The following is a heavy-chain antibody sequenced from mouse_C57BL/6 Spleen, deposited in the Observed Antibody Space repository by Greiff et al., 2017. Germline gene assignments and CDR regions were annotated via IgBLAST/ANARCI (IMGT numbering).Heavy chain of an antibody. CDR1: GYTFTDYY. D-gene: IGHD1-1*01. Sequence: VQLQQSGPVLVKPGASVKMSCTASGYTFTDYYMNWVKQSHGKSLEWIGVINPYNGGTSYNQKFKGQATLTVDKSSSTAYMELNSLTSEDSAVYYCARGGITTVGFDYWGQGTTRTVSS. CDR2: INPYNGGT. J-gene: IGHJ2*01. CDR3: ARGGITTVGFDY. V-gene: IGHV1-19*01.